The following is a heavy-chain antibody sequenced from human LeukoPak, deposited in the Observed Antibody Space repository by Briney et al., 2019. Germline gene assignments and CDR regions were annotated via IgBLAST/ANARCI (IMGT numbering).Heavy chain of an antibody. J-gene: IGHJ4*02. D-gene: IGHD4-23*01. CDR1: GFTFSSYS. V-gene: IGHV3-48*04. Sequence: PGGSLRLSCAASGFTFSSYSMNWVRQAPGKGLEWVSYISSSSSTIHYADSVKGRFTISRDNAKNSLYLQMNSLRAEDTAVYYCARERAGDGGTDYWGQGTLVTVSS. CDR2: ISSSSSTI. CDR3: ARERAGDGGTDY.